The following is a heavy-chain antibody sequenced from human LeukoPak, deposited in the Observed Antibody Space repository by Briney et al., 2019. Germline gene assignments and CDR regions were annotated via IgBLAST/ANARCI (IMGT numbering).Heavy chain of an antibody. CDR3: ARDCSNGVCYPRDY. D-gene: IGHD2-8*01. CDR2: ITTYNGDK. CDR1: GYTLSGYG. V-gene: IGHV1-18*01. J-gene: IGHJ4*02. Sequence: ASVKVSCKASGYTLSGYGISWLRQAPGQGLEWVGWITTYNGDKKYSEKFQGRITMTTDTSTSKYYMELRSLRSDDTAIYYCARDCSNGVCYPRDYWGQGTLVIVST.